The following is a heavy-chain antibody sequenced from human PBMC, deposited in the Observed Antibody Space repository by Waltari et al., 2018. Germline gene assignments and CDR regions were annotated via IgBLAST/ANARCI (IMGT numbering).Heavy chain of an antibody. J-gene: IGHJ4*02. Sequence: QLRLRESGPGLVMPSETLSLTCAVSGASVASSAHYWGWIRQSPERGLEWIGTRYFTGATHYNPSLQSRVTISADTSRDHFSLKVNSVTAADTAVYYCAGTALHAFDSWDQGTQVTVSA. CDR2: RYFTGAT. CDR3: AGTALHAFDS. V-gene: IGHV4-39*02. D-gene: IGHD2-21*02. CDR1: GASVASSAHY.